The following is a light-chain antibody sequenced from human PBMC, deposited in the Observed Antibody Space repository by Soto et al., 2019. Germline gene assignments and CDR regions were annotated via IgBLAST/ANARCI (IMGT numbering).Light chain of an antibody. Sequence: QSVLTQPASVSGSPGQSITISCTGATSDVGRYNFVSWYQQHPGKAPKLIIYEVTNRPSGISTRFSGSKSGNTASLTISGLRAEDEAYFYCTSYTTSGTWVFGGGTKLTVL. J-gene: IGLJ3*02. CDR1: TSDVGRYNF. CDR2: EVT. CDR3: TSYTTSGTWV. V-gene: IGLV2-14*01.